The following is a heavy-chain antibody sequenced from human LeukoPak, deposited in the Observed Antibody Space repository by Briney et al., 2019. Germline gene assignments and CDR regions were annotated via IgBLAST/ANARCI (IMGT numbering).Heavy chain of an antibody. CDR2: ISYDGSNK. J-gene: IGHJ4*02. Sequence: GGSLRLSCAASGFTFSNYAMNWVRQAPGKGLEWVAVISYDGSNKYYADSVKGRFTISRDSSKNTLYLQMNSLRAEDTAVYYCAREPPVDYYDSSGYELHWGQGTLVTVSS. D-gene: IGHD3-22*01. V-gene: IGHV3-30*04. CDR3: AREPPVDYYDSSGYELH. CDR1: GFTFSNYA.